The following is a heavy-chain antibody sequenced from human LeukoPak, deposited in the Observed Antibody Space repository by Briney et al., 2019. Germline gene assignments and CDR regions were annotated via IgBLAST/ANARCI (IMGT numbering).Heavy chain of an antibody. CDR2: ISDSGGST. Sequence: GGSLRLSCAASGFTFSSYAMSWVRQAPGKGLEWVSAISDSGGSTYDADSVKGRFTISRDNSKNTLYLQMNSLRTEDTAVYYCAKDTSIGRYCTNGVCSPFDYWGQGTLVTVSS. V-gene: IGHV3-23*01. D-gene: IGHD2-8*01. J-gene: IGHJ4*02. CDR3: AKDTSIGRYCTNGVCSPFDY. CDR1: GFTFSSYA.